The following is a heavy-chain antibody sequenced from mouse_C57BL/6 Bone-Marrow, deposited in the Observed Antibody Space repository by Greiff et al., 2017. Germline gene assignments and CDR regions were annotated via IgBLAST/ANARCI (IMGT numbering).Heavy chain of an antibody. CDR1: GFTFSSYT. CDR2: ISGGGGNT. J-gene: IGHJ1*03. V-gene: IGHV5-9*01. Sequence: EVKLVESGGGLVKPGGSLKLSCAASGFTFSSYTMSWVRQTPEKRLEWVATISGGGGNTYYPDSVKGRFTISRDNSNNTLYLQMSSLRSEDTALYYCARHGYYSYWYFDVWGTGTTVTVSS. D-gene: IGHD2-3*01. CDR3: ARHGYYSYWYFDV.